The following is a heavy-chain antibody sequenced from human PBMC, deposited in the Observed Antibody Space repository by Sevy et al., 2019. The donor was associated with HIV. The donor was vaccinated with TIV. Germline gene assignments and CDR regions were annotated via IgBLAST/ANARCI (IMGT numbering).Heavy chain of an antibody. J-gene: IGHJ6*02. CDR1: GFAFSGST. CDR3: TGGAPYPMDV. V-gene: IGHV3-73*01. Sequence: GGSLRLSCAASGFAFSGSTVHWVRQASGKGLEWVGRIRSKAYNFATTYAASLKGRFIISRDDSKNTAYLQLNGLKTEDTAVYYCTGGAPYPMDVWGQGTTVTVS. CDR2: IRSKAYNFAT. D-gene: IGHD3-10*01.